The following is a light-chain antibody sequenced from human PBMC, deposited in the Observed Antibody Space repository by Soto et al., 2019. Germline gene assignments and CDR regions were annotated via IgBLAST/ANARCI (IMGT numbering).Light chain of an antibody. V-gene: IGKV3-20*01. CDR1: QSVSRSY. Sequence: EVVLTQSPGTLYLSPGERATLSCWASQSVSRSYLAWYQQKPGQAPRLLIYIASSRATGIPDRFSGSGSGTAFTLTISRLEPEDFAMYYCQQYGSSPYTFGQGTKLEIK. CDR2: IAS. J-gene: IGKJ2*01. CDR3: QQYGSSPYT.